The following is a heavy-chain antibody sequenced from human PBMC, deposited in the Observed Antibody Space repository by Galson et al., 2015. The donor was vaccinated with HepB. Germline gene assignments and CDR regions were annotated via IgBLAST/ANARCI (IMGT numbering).Heavy chain of an antibody. Sequence: SLRLSCAASGFTFSSYSMNWVRQAPGKGLEWVSYISSSSSTIYYADSVKGRFTISRDNAKNSLYLQMNSLRDEDTAVYYCARIGDLEWLHDYYYYYGMDVWGQGTTVTVSS. D-gene: IGHD3-3*01. CDR2: ISSSSSTI. CDR1: GFTFSSYS. CDR3: ARIGDLEWLHDYYYYYGMDV. V-gene: IGHV3-48*02. J-gene: IGHJ6*02.